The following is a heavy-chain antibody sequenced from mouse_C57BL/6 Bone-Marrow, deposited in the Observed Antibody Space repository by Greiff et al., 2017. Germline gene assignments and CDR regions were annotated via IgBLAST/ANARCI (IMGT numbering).Heavy chain of an antibody. CDR3: ATSDV. V-gene: IGHV5-6*01. CDR2: ISSGGSYT. CDR1: GFTFSSYG. J-gene: IGHJ1*03. Sequence: EVKLMESGGDLVKPGGSLKLSCAASGFTFSSYGMSWVRQTPDKRLEWVATISSGGSYTYYPDSVKGRFTISRDNAKNTLYLQMSSLKSEDTAMYYCATSDVWGTGTTVTVSS.